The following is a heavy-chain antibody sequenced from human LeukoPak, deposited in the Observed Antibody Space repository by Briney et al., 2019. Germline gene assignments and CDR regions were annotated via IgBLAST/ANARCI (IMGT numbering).Heavy chain of an antibody. V-gene: IGHV4-4*07. D-gene: IGHD3-16*01. CDR2: IYASGTT. CDR1: GGSINNYY. CDR3: AGGYSSAYMADKFDP. J-gene: IGHJ5*02. Sequence: SETLSLTCTVSGGSINNYYWSWIRQPAGKGLEWIGRIYASGTTNYNPSLKSRVTVSLDTSRSRFSLKLTSVTAADTAVYYCAGGYSSAYMADKFDPWGQGTLVTVSS.